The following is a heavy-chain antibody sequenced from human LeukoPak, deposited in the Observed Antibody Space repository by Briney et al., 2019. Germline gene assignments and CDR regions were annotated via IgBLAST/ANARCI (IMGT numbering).Heavy chain of an antibody. V-gene: IGHV3-33*08. Sequence: GGSLRLSCAASGFPFSSHGMHWVRQAPGKGLEWVAVIWHDGSNKYEADSVKGRFTISRDNSRNTLYLQMNSLRGEDTAVYYCARGDSSGYYHYFEYWGQGTLVTVSS. J-gene: IGHJ4*02. CDR1: GFPFSSHG. CDR2: IWHDGSNK. CDR3: ARGDSSGYYHYFEY. D-gene: IGHD3-22*01.